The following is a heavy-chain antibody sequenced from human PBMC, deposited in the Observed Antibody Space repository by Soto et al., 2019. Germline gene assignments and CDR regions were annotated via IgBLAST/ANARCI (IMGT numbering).Heavy chain of an antibody. CDR1: GFTFSSYW. Sequence: EVQLVGSGGGLVQPGGSLRLSCAASGFTFSSYWMHWVRQVPGKGLVWVSRYNEDGTNTEYADSVKGRFTVSRDNAKNTPYLKMSSLRAEDTAIYYCAIEYYGILAGYYTDFWGQGTLVTVSS. D-gene: IGHD3-9*01. V-gene: IGHV3-74*03. CDR3: AIEYYGILAGYYTDF. J-gene: IGHJ4*02. CDR2: YNEDGTNT.